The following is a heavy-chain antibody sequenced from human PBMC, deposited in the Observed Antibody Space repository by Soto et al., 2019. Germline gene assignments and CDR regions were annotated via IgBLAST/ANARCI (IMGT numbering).Heavy chain of an antibody. CDR3: ATNYGSGSTHFDY. Sequence: QVQLVQSGAEVKKPGSSVRVSCTASEGTFDFYTISWVRQAPGKGLEWMGRFIPMVTMTSYAQKFQGRVTITADKSTSTVYMILSSLKSDDTAIYYCATNYGSGSTHFDYLGQGTLVTVSS. J-gene: IGHJ4*02. V-gene: IGHV1-69*02. CDR1: EGTFDFYT. CDR2: FIPMVTMT. D-gene: IGHD3-10*01.